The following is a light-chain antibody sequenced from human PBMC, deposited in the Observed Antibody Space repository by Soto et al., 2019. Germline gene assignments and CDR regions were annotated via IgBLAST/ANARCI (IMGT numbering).Light chain of an antibody. V-gene: IGKV3-20*01. CDR2: GAS. CDR3: QQYVTSPYT. J-gene: IGKJ2*01. Sequence: EIVLTQSPDTLSLSPGDRATLSCRPSQSVSRTHLAWYQQRRGQAPRLLIYGASNRPGGIPDRFSGSGSGTDFTLTISSLEPEDFAVYYCQQYVTSPYTFGQGTKLAIK. CDR1: QSVSRTH.